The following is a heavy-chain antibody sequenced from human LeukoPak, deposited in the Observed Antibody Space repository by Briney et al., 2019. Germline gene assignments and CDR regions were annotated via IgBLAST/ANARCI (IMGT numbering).Heavy chain of an antibody. V-gene: IGHV3-30*02. CDR1: GFTFSNYA. CDR2: IRSDGSNK. CDR3: AKESSGGWYFDY. Sequence: SGGSLRLSCAVSGFTFSNYAMHWVRQAPGKGLEWVAFIRSDGSNKYYADSVKGRFTISRDNSKNSLYLQMNSLRAEDTAVYYCAKESSGGWYFDYWGQGTLVTVSS. D-gene: IGHD6-19*01. J-gene: IGHJ4*02.